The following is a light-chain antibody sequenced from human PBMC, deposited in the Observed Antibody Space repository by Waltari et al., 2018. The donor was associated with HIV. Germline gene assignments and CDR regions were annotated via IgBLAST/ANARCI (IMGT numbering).Light chain of an antibody. CDR2: KAS. CDR1: QSISSW. CDR3: QQYNSFPWT. V-gene: IGKV1-5*03. J-gene: IGKJ1*01. Sequence: DLQMTQSPSTLSASVGDRVTITCRASQSISSWLAWYQQKPGKAPKLLIYKASSLEGGVPSRFSGSGSGTEFTLTISSLQPDDFATYYCQQYNSFPWTFGQGTKVEIK.